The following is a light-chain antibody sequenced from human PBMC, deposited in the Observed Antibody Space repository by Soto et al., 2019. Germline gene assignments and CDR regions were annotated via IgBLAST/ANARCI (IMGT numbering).Light chain of an antibody. J-gene: IGLJ2*01. Sequence: SYELTQPPSVSVAPGKTAKITCGGNNIGSKSVHWYQQKAGQAPILAMYYDSDRPSGIPERFSGSNSGNTATLTISTVEAGDEAYYYCQVWDISSNHVIFGGGTKLTVL. CDR3: QVWDISSNHVI. CDR2: YDS. CDR1: NIGSKS. V-gene: IGLV3-21*04.